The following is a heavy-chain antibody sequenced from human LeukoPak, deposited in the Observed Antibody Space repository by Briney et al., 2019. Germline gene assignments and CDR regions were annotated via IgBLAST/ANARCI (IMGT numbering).Heavy chain of an antibody. V-gene: IGHV4-34*01. D-gene: IGHD3-22*01. CDR3: ARVSDSSGYYLFDY. J-gene: IGHJ4*02. Sequence: SETLSLTCAVYGGSFSGYYWSWIRQPPGKGLEWIGEINHSGSTNYNPSLKSRVTISVDTSKNQFSLKLSSVTAADTAVYYCARVSDSSGYYLFDYWGQGTLVTVS. CDR2: INHSGST. CDR1: GGSFSGYY.